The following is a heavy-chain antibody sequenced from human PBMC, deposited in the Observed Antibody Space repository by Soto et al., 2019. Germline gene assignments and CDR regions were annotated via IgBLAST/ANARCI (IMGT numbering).Heavy chain of an antibody. CDR2: ISAYNGNT. Sequence: QVQLVQSGAEVKKPGASVKVSCKASGYTFTSYGISWVRQAPGQGLEWMGWISAYNGNTNYAQKLQGRVTMPTDTSTSTAYMELRSLRSDDTAVYYCARDRTVRGVLYGMDVWGQGTTVTVSS. V-gene: IGHV1-18*01. CDR1: GYTFTSYG. D-gene: IGHD3-10*01. CDR3: ARDRTVRGVLYGMDV. J-gene: IGHJ6*02.